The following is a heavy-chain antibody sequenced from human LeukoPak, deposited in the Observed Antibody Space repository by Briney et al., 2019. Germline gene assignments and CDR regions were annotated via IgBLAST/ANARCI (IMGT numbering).Heavy chain of an antibody. Sequence: SETLSLTCTVSGSSISNYYWTWIRQPAGKGLEWIGRIYTSGSTNYNPSLKSRVTMSVDTSKNQFSLKLSSVTAADTAVYYCAREDYYGTNFDYWGQGTLVTVSS. D-gene: IGHD3-10*01. CDR2: IYTSGST. V-gene: IGHV4-4*07. CDR3: AREDYYGTNFDY. J-gene: IGHJ4*02. CDR1: GSSISNYY.